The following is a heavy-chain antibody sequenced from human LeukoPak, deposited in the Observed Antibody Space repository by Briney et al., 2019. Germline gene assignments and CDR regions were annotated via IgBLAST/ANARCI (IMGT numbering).Heavy chain of an antibody. V-gene: IGHV4-59*08. D-gene: IGHD3-22*01. CDR2: IYYSGST. CDR1: GGSISSYY. Sequence: SETLSLTCTVSGGSISSYYSSWIRQPPGKGLEWIGYIYYSGSTNYNPSLKSRVTISVDTSKNQFSLKLSSVTAADTAVYYCARHISSSGYYSPFDYWGQGTLVTVSS. J-gene: IGHJ4*02. CDR3: ARHISSSGYYSPFDY.